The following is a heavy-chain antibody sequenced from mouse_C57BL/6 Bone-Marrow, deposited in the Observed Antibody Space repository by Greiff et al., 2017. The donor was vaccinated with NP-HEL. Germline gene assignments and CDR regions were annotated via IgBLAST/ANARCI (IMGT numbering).Heavy chain of an antibody. CDR2: IDPSDSYT. V-gene: IGHV1-69*01. J-gene: IGHJ2*01. CDR1: GYTFTSYW. CDR3: ARDYYGSGNFDY. Sequence: QVQLKQPGAELVMPGASVKLSCKASGYTFTSYWMHWVKQRPGQGLEWIGEIDPSDSYTNYNQKFKGKSTLTVDKSSSTAYMQLSSLTSEDSAVYYCARDYYGSGNFDYWGQGTTLTVSS. D-gene: IGHD1-1*01.